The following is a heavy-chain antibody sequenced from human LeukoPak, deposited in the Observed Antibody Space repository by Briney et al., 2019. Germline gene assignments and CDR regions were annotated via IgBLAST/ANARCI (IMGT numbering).Heavy chain of an antibody. CDR1: GYTFTSYY. Sequence: ASVKVSCKASGYTFTSYYIHWVRQAPGQGLEWMGIINPSGGSTTYAQKFQGRVTMTRDTSTSTVYMELSSLTAEDTAVYYCSRELESSYFDYWGQGTLVTVSS. V-gene: IGHV1-46*01. D-gene: IGHD5-24*01. CDR2: INPSGGST. J-gene: IGHJ4*02. CDR3: SRELESSYFDY.